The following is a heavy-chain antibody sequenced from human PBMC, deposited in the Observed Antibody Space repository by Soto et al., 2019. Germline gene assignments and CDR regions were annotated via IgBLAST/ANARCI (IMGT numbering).Heavy chain of an antibody. Sequence: PSETLALTCTVSGSSIKSGGYYRSWISQHPGKGLEWIGYIYYSGSTYYNPSLKSRVTISVDTSKNTLYLQMDSLRAEDTAVYYCARAVVAPLYYPNFGMDVWGLGTTVTVSS. CDR3: ARAVVAPLYYPNFGMDV. CDR2: IYYSGST. J-gene: IGHJ6*02. D-gene: IGHD1-26*01. V-gene: IGHV4-31*03. CDR1: GSSIKSGGYY.